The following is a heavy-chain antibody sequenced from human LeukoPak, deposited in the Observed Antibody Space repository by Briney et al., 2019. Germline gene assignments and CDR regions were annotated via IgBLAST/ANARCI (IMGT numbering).Heavy chain of an antibody. CDR2: ISGGSSSI. V-gene: IGHV3-48*04. CDR3: ARVFEATPLNYYYGMDV. CDR1: GFTFSSYS. J-gene: IGHJ6*02. D-gene: IGHD5-12*01. Sequence: GGSLRLSCAASGFTFSSYSMNWVRQAPGKGLEWVSYISGGSSSIYYADSVKGRFTISRDNAKNSLYLQMNSLRAEDTAVYYCARVFEATPLNYYYGMDVWGQGTTVTVSS.